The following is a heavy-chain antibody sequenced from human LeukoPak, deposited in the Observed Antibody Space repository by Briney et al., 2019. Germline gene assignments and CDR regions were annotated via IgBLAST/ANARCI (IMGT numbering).Heavy chain of an antibody. CDR1: GGSFSGYY. Sequence: PSETLSLTCAVYGGSFSGYYWSWIRQPPGKGLEWIGEINHSGSTNYNPSLKSRVTILVDTSKAQFSLKLSSVTAADTAVYYCARPNTLSTAYYYMDVWGKGTTVTVSS. V-gene: IGHV4-34*01. D-gene: IGHD2-8*02. J-gene: IGHJ6*03. CDR3: ARPNTLSTAYYYMDV. CDR2: INHSGST.